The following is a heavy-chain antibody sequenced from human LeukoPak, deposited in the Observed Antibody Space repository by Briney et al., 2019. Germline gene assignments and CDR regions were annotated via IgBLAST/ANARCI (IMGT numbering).Heavy chain of an antibody. J-gene: IGHJ4*02. D-gene: IGHD2-15*01. CDR3: ARIRYSDCSAGSCYYYFDY. CDR1: GFSLSTSGMC. V-gene: IGHV2-70*11. Sequence: SGPALVNPTQTLTLTCTFSGFSLSTSGMCVSWIRQPPGKALEWLARNDWDDDKYYSTSLKTRLTISKDTSKNQVVLTMTNMDPVDTATYYCARIRYSDCSAGSCYYYFDYSGQGTLVTVFS. CDR2: NDWDDDK.